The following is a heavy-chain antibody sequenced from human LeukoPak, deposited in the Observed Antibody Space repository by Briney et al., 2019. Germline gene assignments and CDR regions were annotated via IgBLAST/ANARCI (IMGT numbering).Heavy chain of an antibody. J-gene: IGHJ4*02. D-gene: IGHD6-13*01. CDR3: AIGMMAAGTFDR. CDR2: INPNNGDT. Sequence: ASVKVSCKASGYSFTSHYMQWVRQAPGQGLEWMGRINPNNGDTNCAQNFQGRVTMTRDTSISTAYMEMTSLTSDDTAVYWCAIGMMAAGTFDRWGQGTLVTVSS. CDR1: GYSFTSHY. V-gene: IGHV1-2*06.